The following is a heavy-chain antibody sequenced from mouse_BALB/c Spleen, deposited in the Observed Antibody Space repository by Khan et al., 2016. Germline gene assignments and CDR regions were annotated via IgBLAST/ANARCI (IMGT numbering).Heavy chain of an antibody. CDR3: ARDLNWYFDV. CDR1: AFTFSDYY. V-gene: IGHV5-4*02. Sequence: EVELVESGGGLVKPGGSLKLSCAASAFTFSDYYMYWVRQTPEKRLEWVATISDGGSYTYYPDSVKGRFTISRDNAKNNLYLQMSSLKSEDTAMYYCARDLNWYFDVWGAGTTVTVSS. J-gene: IGHJ1*01. CDR2: ISDGGSYT.